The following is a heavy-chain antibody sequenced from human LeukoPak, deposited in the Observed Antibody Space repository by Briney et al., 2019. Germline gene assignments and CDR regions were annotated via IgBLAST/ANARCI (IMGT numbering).Heavy chain of an antibody. D-gene: IGHD5-18*01. Sequence: GGSLRLSCAASGFTFSSYSMNWVRQAPGKGLEWVSSISSSSSYIYYADSVKGRFTISRDNAKNSLYLQMNSLRAEDTAVYYCARDGGGRVYSYGFPFDYWGQGTLVTVSS. CDR3: ARDGGGRVYSYGFPFDY. CDR1: GFTFSSYS. CDR2: ISSSSSYI. V-gene: IGHV3-21*01. J-gene: IGHJ4*02.